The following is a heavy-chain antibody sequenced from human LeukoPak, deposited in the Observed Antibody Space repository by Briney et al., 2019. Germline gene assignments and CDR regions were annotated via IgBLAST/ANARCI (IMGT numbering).Heavy chain of an antibody. CDR1: GYSFSTYW. Sequence: GESLKISCKGSGYSFSTYWIALVRQMPGRGLEWMGIIYPGDSDTRYSPSFQGQVTISADKSISTAYLQWSSLKASDTAMYYCARGKLGRAYYYGMDVWGQGTTVTVSS. D-gene: IGHD1-1*01. CDR3: ARGKLGRAYYYGMDV. CDR2: IYPGDSDT. V-gene: IGHV5-51*01. J-gene: IGHJ6*02.